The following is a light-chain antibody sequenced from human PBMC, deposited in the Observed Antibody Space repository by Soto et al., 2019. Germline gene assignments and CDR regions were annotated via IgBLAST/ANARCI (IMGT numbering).Light chain of an antibody. V-gene: IGKV3-15*01. J-gene: IGKJ1*01. CDR3: HQYNGWPRT. Sequence: EIVMTQSPATLSVSPGERVTLSCRASQSISDNLAWYQQKPGQVPRLLVYGASSRATGIAARFIGGGSGTEFTLTITYLQSEDFAVYYCHQYNGWPRTFGQGTKVDIK. CDR2: GAS. CDR1: QSISDN.